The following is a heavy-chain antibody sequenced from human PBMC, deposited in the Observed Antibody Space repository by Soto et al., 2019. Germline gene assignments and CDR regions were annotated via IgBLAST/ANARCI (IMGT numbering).Heavy chain of an antibody. V-gene: IGHV3-30*18. Sequence: QVQLVESGGGVVQPGRSLRLSCAASGFTFSSYGMHWVRQAPGKGLEWVAVISYDGSNKYYADSVKGRFTISRDNSKNTLYPQMNSLRAEDTAVYYCAKGSTAMTYFDYGGQGTLVTVSS. CDR3: AKGSTAMTYFDY. CDR2: ISYDGSNK. J-gene: IGHJ4*02. D-gene: IGHD5-18*01. CDR1: GFTFSSYG.